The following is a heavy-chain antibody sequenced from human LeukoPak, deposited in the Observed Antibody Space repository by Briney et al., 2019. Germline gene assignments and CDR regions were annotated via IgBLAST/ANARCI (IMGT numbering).Heavy chain of an antibody. J-gene: IGHJ4*02. CDR1: GYSISSDNY. CDR2: IYQTGST. V-gene: IGHV4-38-2*02. Sequence: PSETLSLTCTVSGYSISSDNYWGWIRQPPGKGLEWIGNIYQTGSTYYNPSLPSRVTISIDPSKNQFSLKLSSVTAADTAVYYCARDLSITMIRGVTFDYWGQGALVTVSS. D-gene: IGHD3-10*01. CDR3: ARDLSITMIRGVTFDY.